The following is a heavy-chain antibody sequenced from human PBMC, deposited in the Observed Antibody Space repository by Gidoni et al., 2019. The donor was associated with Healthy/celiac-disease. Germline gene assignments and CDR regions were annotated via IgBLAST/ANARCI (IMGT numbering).Heavy chain of an antibody. J-gene: IGHJ4*02. CDR3: EAAMVTGAYYFDY. Sequence: EVQLVESGGGLVQPGGSLRLSWAASGFTVSSNYMSWVRQAPGKGLEWVSVIYSGGSTYYADSVKGRFTISRHNSKNTLYLQMNSLRAEDTAVYYCEAAMVTGAYYFDYWGQGTLVTVSS. CDR1: GFTVSSNY. V-gene: IGHV3-53*04. CDR2: IYSGGST. D-gene: IGHD5-18*01.